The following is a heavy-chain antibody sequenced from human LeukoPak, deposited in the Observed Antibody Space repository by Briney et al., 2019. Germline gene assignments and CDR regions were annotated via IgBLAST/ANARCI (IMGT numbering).Heavy chain of an antibody. Sequence: PGGSLRLSCAASGFAFSSYAMSWVRQAPGKGLEWVSGISAGGSTTYYAHSVRGRFAISRDNSKNMLYLQVNSLRAEDTAIYYCAKALAVAVQGYFDYWGQGTLVIVSS. J-gene: IGHJ4*02. CDR1: GFAFSSYA. V-gene: IGHV3-23*01. CDR2: ISAGGSTT. D-gene: IGHD6-19*01. CDR3: AKALAVAVQGYFDY.